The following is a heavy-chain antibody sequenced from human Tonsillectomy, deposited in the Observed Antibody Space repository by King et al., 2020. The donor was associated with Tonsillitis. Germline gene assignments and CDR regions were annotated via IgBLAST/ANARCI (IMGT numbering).Heavy chain of an antibody. CDR1: GFTFSHFW. D-gene: IGHD2-21*02. V-gene: IGHV3-7*03. J-gene: IGHJ4*02. CDR3: ARDPLIDCGGHCPSDS. CDR2: IERDGSNK. Sequence: VQLVQSGGGLVQPGGSLRLSCAVSGFTFSHFWMTWVRQVPGKGLEWVATIERDGSNKYYVDSVKGRFTISRDNAKNALFLQMNSLRVEDTAVYYCARDPLIDCGGHCPSDSWGQGVLVTVSS.